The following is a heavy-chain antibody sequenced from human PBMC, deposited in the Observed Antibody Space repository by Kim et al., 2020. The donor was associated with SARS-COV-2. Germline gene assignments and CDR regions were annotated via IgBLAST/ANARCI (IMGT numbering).Heavy chain of an antibody. CDR2: ISSSSSSTI. Sequence: GGSLRLSCAASGFTFSSYSMNWVRQAPGKGLEWVSYISSSSSSTIYYADSVKGRFTISRDNAKNSLYLQMNSLRDEDTAVYYCARDIGGYYYSWGQGTLVTVSS. J-gene: IGHJ4*02. D-gene: IGHD3-22*01. CDR1: GFTFSSYS. CDR3: ARDIGGYYYS. V-gene: IGHV3-48*02.